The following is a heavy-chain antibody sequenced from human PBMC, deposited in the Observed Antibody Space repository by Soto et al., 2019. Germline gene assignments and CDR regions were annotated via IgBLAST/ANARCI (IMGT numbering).Heavy chain of an antibody. D-gene: IGHD2-2*01. Sequence: SETLSLTCAVYCSSFSGYYRSRILQPPGKVLEWIGEINHSGSTNYNPSVRSRVTISVDTSKNQFSLKLSSVTAADTAVYYCARSPATPSWMVKYYFDYWGQGTLVTVSS. J-gene: IGHJ4*02. V-gene: IGHV4-34*01. CDR2: INHSGST. CDR1: CSSFSGYY. CDR3: ARSPATPSWMVKYYFDY.